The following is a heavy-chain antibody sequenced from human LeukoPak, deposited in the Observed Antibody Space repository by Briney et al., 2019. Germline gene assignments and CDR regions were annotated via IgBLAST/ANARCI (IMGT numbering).Heavy chain of an antibody. J-gene: IGHJ4*02. V-gene: IGHV3-23*01. CDR1: GLTFSSYA. CDR3: AKGITMIRGQPAYYFDY. Sequence: GGSLRLSCVASGLTFSSYAMSWVRQAPGKGLEWVSAIGGSGGSTYYADSVKGRFTISRDNSKNTLYLQMNSLRADDTAVYYCAKGITMIRGQPAYYFDYWGQGALVTVSS. D-gene: IGHD3-10*01. CDR2: IGGSGGST.